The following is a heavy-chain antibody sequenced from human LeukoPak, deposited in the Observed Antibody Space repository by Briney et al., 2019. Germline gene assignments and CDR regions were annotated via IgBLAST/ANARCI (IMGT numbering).Heavy chain of an antibody. CDR1: GYTFTSYD. D-gene: IGHD6-19*01. Sequence: ASVKVSCKASGYTFTSYDINWVRQATGQGLEWMGWMNPNSGNTGYAQKFQGRVTITRNTSISTAYMELSSLRSEDTAVYYCATDLSSIAVAVGFRWYFDLWGRGTLVTVSS. CDR3: ATDLSSIAVAVGFRWYFDL. CDR2: MNPNSGNT. V-gene: IGHV1-8*03. J-gene: IGHJ2*01.